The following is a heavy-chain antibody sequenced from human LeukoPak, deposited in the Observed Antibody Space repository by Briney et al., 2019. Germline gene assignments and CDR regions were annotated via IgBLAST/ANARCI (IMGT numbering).Heavy chain of an antibody. J-gene: IGHJ3*02. CDR3: AREEMAGAFDI. D-gene: IGHD5-24*01. CDR1: GGSISSGGYY. CDR2: IYYSGST. Sequence: SETLSLTCTVSGGSISSGGYYWSWIRRHPGKGLEWIGYIYYSGSTNYNPSLKSRVTISVDTSKNQFSLKLSSVTAADTAVYYCAREEMAGAFDIWGQGTMVTVSS. V-gene: IGHV4-61*08.